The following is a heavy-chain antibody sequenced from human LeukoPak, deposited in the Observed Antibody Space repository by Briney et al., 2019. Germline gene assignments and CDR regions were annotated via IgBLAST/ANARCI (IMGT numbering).Heavy chain of an antibody. D-gene: IGHD1-1*01. V-gene: IGHV4-39*07. J-gene: IGHJ4*02. CDR2: IYYSGST. CDR1: GGSISSSSYY. CDR3: ARERTRTGTAIDY. Sequence: SETLSLTCTVSGGSISSSSYYWGWIRQPPGKGLEWIGSIYYSGSTYYNPSLKSRVTISVDTSKNQFSLKLSSVTAADTAVYYCARERTRTGTAIDYWGQGTLVTVSS.